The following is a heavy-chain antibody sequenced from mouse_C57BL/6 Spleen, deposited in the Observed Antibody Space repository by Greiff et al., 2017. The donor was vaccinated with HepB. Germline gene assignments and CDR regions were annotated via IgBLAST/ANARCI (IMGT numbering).Heavy chain of an antibody. CDR3: ARYNGNYWYFDV. D-gene: IGHD1-1*01. Sequence: DVQLQESGGGLVQPGGSLSLSCAASGFTFTDYYMSWVRQPPGKALEWLGFIRNKANGYTTEYSASVKGRFTISRDNSQSILYLQMNALRAEDSATYYCARYNGNYWYFDVWGTGTTVTVSS. J-gene: IGHJ1*03. CDR1: GFTFTDYY. CDR2: IRNKANGYTT. V-gene: IGHV7-3*01.